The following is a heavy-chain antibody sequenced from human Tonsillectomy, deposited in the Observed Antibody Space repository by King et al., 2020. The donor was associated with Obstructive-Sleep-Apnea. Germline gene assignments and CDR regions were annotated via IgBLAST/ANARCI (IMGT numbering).Heavy chain of an antibody. CDR3: AKCANDDILTGDCTVCGYFDY. CDR1: GFSFSSYA. D-gene: IGHD3-9*01. CDR2: ISGSSGST. V-gene: IGHV3-23*04. Sequence: VQLVESGGGLVQPGGSLRLSCAASGFSFSSYAMSWVRQAPGKGLEWVSAISGSSGSTYYADSVKGRFTISRDNSKNTLYLQMNSLRAEDTAVYYCAKCANDDILTGDCTVCGYFDYWGQGTLVTVSS. J-gene: IGHJ4*02.